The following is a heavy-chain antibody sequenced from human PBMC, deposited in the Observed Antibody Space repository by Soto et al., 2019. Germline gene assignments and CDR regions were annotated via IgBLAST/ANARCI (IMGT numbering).Heavy chain of an antibody. CDR2: ISYDGSNK. J-gene: IGHJ4*02. CDR1: VFTFSSYG. CDR3: AKAHPPYYDFWSGPIDY. Sequence: GSLRLSCAASVFTFSSYGMHWVRQAPGRGLEWVAVISYDGSNKYHADSVKGRFTISRDNSKNTLYLQMNSLRAEDTAVYYCAKAHPPYYDFWSGPIDYWGQGTLVTVSS. D-gene: IGHD3-3*01. V-gene: IGHV3-30*18.